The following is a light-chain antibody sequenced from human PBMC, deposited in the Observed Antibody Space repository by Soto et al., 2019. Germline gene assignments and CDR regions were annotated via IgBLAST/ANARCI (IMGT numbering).Light chain of an antibody. V-gene: IGKV3-20*01. Sequence: EIVLTQSPGTLYLSPGESATLSCRASHRFSDNYLAWYQQKPGQPPRLLIYGSSSRATGIPDRCSGSGSGTDFTLTISRLEPEDFAVYYWQQDGSSGTFGQGTKVDIK. CDR1: HRFSDNY. CDR2: GSS. CDR3: QQDGSSGT. J-gene: IGKJ1*01.